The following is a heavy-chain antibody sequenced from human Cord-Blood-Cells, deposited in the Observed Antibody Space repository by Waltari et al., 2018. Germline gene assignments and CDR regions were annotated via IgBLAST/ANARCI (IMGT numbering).Heavy chain of an antibody. CDR3: ARITMVRGVIYYYYYYMDV. CDR2: FYYSGGT. CDR1: GGSISSSSYY. V-gene: IGHV4-39*07. Sequence: QLQLQESGPGLVKPSETLSLTCTVSGGSISSSSYYWGWIRQPPGKGLEGIGSFYYSGGTYGAPCLQSRVTISVDTSKNQFSLKLSSVTAADTAVYYCARITMVRGVIYYYYYYMDVWGKGTTVTVSS. J-gene: IGHJ6*03. D-gene: IGHD3-10*01.